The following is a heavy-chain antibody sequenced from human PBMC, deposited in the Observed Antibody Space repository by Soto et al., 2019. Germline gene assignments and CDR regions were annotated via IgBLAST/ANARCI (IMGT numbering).Heavy chain of an antibody. CDR3: ARDVIVVVPAAAVYYYYYGMDV. J-gene: IGHJ6*02. V-gene: IGHV1-69*13. Sequence: GASVKVSCKASGGTFSSYAISWVRQAPGQGLEWMGGIIPIFGTANYAQKFQGRVTITADESTSTAYMELSSLGSEDTAVYYCARDVIVVVPAAAVYYYYYGMDVWGQGTTVTVSS. CDR1: GGTFSSYA. CDR2: IIPIFGTA. D-gene: IGHD2-2*01.